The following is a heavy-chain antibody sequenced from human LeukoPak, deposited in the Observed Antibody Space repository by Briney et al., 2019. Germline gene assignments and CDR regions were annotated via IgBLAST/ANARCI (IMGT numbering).Heavy chain of an antibody. CDR1: GGSLSGSY. V-gene: IGHV4-59*01. CDR2: ISDTGRT. D-gene: IGHD3-10*01. CDR3: ARFWYPTSRGAGPDDPFDI. Sequence: SETLSLTCTVSGGSLSGSYWSWIRQPPGKGLEWIGHISDTGRTDYNPSLKSRVIISVDTSKRQLSLKLNFVTAADTAVYYCARFWYPTSRGAGPDDPFDIWGQGTMVTVSS. J-gene: IGHJ3*02.